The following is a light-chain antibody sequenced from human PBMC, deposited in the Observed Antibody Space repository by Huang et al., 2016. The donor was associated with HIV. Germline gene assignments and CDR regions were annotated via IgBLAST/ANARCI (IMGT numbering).Light chain of an antibody. J-gene: IGKJ4*01. CDR3: QQYYTTPT. V-gene: IGKV4-1*01. CDR1: QSVSYSSNNKNY. Sequence: DIVMTQSPDYLAVSLGERATIDCKSSQSVSYSSNNKNYLAWYQHKPGQPPKLLIYWASVRGSGVPDRFTGSGSGTDFTLTISSLQAEDVAVYYCQQYYTTPTFGAGTKVEIK. CDR2: WAS.